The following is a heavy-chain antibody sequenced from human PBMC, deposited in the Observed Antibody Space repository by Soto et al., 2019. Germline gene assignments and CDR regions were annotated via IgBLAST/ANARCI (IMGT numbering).Heavy chain of an antibody. J-gene: IGHJ4*02. CDR3: ARVSVRYSGYAPFDY. CDR2: IYYSGST. CDR1: GGSISSGDYY. Sequence: PSETLSLTCTVSGGSISSGDYYWSWIRQPPGKGLEWIGYIYYSGSTYYNPSLKSRVTISVDTSKTQFSLKLSSVTAADTAVYYCARVSVRYSGYAPFDYWGQGTLVTVSS. D-gene: IGHD5-12*01. V-gene: IGHV4-30-4*01.